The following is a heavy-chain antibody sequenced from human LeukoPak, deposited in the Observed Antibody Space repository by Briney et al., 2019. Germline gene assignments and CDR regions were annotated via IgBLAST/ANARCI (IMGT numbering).Heavy chain of an antibody. V-gene: IGHV3-7*01. CDR3: ARDFVYDSSGYPSGGPPNWFDP. D-gene: IGHD3-22*01. CDR1: GFTFSSYW. CDR2: IKQDGSEK. J-gene: IGHJ5*02. Sequence: GGSLRLSCAASGFTFSSYWMSWVRQAPGKGLEWVANIKQDGSEKYYVDSVKGRFTISRDNAKNSLYLQMNSLRAEDTAVYYCARDFVYDSSGYPSGGPPNWFDPWGQGTLVTVSS.